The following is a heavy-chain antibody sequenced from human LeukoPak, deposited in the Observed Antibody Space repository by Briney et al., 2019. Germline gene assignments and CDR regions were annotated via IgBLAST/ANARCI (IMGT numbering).Heavy chain of an antibody. Sequence: GGSLRLSCAASGFTFSSYSMNWVRQAPGNGLEWVSSISSSSSYIYYADSVKGRFTISRDNAKNSLYLQMNSLRAEDTAVYYCATGFPETWIQVWSPSAFDIWGQGTMVTVSS. CDR3: ATGFPETWIQVWSPSAFDI. V-gene: IGHV3-21*01. CDR2: ISSSSSYI. D-gene: IGHD5-18*01. CDR1: GFTFSSYS. J-gene: IGHJ3*02.